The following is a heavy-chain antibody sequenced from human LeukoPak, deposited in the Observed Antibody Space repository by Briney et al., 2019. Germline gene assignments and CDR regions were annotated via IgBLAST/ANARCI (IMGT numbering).Heavy chain of an antibody. CDR3: ATATHSFDY. J-gene: IGHJ4*02. CDR2: IYYSGST. D-gene: IGHD5-12*01. CDR1: GGSISSYY. V-gene: IGHV4-59*13. Sequence: PSETLSLTCTVSGGSISSYYWSWVRHPPAKVLEWIGYIYYSGSTNYNPSLTSRVTISVDTSKNQFSLKLSSVTAADTAVYYCATATHSFDYWGQGILVTVSS.